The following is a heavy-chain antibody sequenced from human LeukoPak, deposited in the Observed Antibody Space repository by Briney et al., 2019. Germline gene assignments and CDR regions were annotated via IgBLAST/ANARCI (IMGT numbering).Heavy chain of an antibody. D-gene: IGHD3-9*01. CDR2: ISAYNGNT. CDR3: ARVLGDGYFDWRSQTRGEFYYYGMDV. V-gene: IGHV1-18*01. J-gene: IGHJ6*02. Sequence: GASVMVSCKASGYTFTSYGISWVRQAPGQGLEWMGWISAYNGNTNYAQKLQGRVTMTTDTSTSTAYMELRSLRSDDTAVYYCARVLGDGYFDWRSQTRGEFYYYGMDVWGQGTTVTVSS. CDR1: GYTFTSYG.